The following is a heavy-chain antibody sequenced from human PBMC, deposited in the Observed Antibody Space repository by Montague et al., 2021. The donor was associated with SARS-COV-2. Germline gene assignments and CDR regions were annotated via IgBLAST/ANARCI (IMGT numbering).Heavy chain of an antibody. J-gene: IGHJ3*02. D-gene: IGHD3-10*01. CDR2: SYYSGTT. CDR3: ARGSYGSGSYHAFDI. Sequence: SETLSLTCTVSGDSFNSPKYYCVWIRQPPGKGLEWIGSSYYSGTTYDNPSLRSQVTISVDTSKTQFSLKMNSVTAANTAVYYCARGSYGSGSYHAFDIWSQGTVVAVSS. V-gene: IGHV4-39*01. CDR1: GDSFNSPKYY.